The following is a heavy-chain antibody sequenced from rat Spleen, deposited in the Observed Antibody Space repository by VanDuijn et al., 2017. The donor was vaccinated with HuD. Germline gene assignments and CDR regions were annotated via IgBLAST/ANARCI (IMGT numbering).Heavy chain of an antibody. V-gene: IGHV5-20*01. J-gene: IGHJ3*01. D-gene: IGHD1-1*01. CDR3: TTENYWFAH. CDR1: GFTFSNYD. CDR2: ISFDGSTT. Sequence: EVQVVESGGGSVQPGRSLKLSCAVSGFTFSNYDMAWVRQAPTKGPEWVASISFDGSTTYYRDSVRGRFTISRDDTESTLYLQMNSLMSEDTATYYCTTENYWFAHWGQGTLVTVSS.